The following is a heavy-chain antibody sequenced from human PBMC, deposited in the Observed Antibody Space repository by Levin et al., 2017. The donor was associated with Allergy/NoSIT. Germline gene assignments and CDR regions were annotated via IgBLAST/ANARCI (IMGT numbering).Heavy chain of an antibody. CDR3: TIADPNLSY. Sequence: GGSLRLSCAASGFTFSDYYMDWVRQAPGKGLEWVGRINNKANSYSTEYAASVKGRFTISRDDSKNSLYLQMNSLKTEDTAVYYCTIADPNLSYWGQGTLVTV. J-gene: IGHJ4*02. CDR2: INNKANSYST. CDR1: GFTFSDYY. V-gene: IGHV3-72*01.